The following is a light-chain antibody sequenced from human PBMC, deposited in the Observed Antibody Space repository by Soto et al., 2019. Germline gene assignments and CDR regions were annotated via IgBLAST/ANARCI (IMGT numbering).Light chain of an antibody. CDR1: QSVRSN. Sequence: EVVMTQSPATLSVSPGERVTLSCRASQSVRSNLAWYQQKPGQSPRLLIYGASTRATGIPARFSGGGSGTDFTLTISRLEPEDFAVYYCQQYGSSPLTFGGGTKVDIK. CDR2: GAS. J-gene: IGKJ4*01. CDR3: QQYGSSPLT. V-gene: IGKV3-15*01.